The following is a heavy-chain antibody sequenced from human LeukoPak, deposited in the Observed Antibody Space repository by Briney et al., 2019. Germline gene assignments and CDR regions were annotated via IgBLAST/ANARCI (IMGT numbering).Heavy chain of an antibody. J-gene: IGHJ6*03. CDR1: GGSFSGYY. CDR2: INHSGST. Sequence: SETLSLTCAVYGGSFSGYYWSWIRQPPGKGLEWIGEINHSGSTNYNPSLKSRVTISVDTSKNQFSLKLSSVTAADTAVYYCARGLSGSRLNYYYYYMDVWGKGTTVTVSS. D-gene: IGHD3-3*01. CDR3: ARGLSGSRLNYYYYYMDV. V-gene: IGHV4-34*01.